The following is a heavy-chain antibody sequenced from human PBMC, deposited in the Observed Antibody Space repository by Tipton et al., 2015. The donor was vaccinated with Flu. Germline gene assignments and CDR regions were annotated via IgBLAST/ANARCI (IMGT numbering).Heavy chain of an antibody. CDR1: SGSIRSTNYF. CDR3: ARLSYYDVDLKNFYFDY. D-gene: IGHD3-10*02. J-gene: IGHJ4*02. V-gene: IGHV4-39*01. Sequence: TLSLTCTVSSGSIRSTNYFCAWIRQPPGKRLELIGSIYPSGTTYYNPSLKSRVTISVDTSKSQFSLKLRSVTAAYTAVYYCARLSYYDVDLKNFYFDYWGQGALVTVSS. CDR2: IYPSGTT.